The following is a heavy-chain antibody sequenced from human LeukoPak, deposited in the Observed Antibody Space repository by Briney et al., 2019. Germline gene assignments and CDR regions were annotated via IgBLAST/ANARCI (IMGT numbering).Heavy chain of an antibody. Sequence: GGSLRLSCAASGFTFSSYSMSWVRQAPGKGLEWVANIKQDGSEKYYVDSVKDRFTISRDNAKNSLYLQMNSLRVEDTAVYYCARDHYYGSGSYPLYWGQGALVTVSS. CDR2: IKQDGSEK. CDR3: ARDHYYGSGSYPLY. J-gene: IGHJ4*02. V-gene: IGHV3-7*04. D-gene: IGHD3-10*01. CDR1: GFTFSSYS.